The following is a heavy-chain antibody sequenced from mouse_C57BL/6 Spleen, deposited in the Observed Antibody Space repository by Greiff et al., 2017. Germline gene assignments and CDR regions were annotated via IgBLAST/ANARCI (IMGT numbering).Heavy chain of an antibody. Sequence: EVQGVESGGDLVKPGGSLKLSCAASGFTFSSYGMSWVRQTPDKRLEWVATISSGGSYTYYPDSVKGRFTISRDNAKNTLYLQMSSLKSEDTAMYYCARTGGYDGSYGGYFDVWGTGTTVTVSS. V-gene: IGHV5-6*01. CDR1: GFTFSSYG. CDR3: ARTGGYDGSYGGYFDV. J-gene: IGHJ1*03. D-gene: IGHD2-3*01. CDR2: ISSGGSYT.